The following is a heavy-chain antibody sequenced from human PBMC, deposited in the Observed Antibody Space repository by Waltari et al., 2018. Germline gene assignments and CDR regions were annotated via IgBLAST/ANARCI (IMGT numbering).Heavy chain of an antibody. CDR1: GFTVSSNY. CDR3: ARGHLAGAAAGTLDP. J-gene: IGHJ5*02. Sequence: EVQLVETGGGLIQPGGSLGLSCAASGFTVSSNYISWVRQAPGKGLEWVSVIYSGGSTYYADSVKGRFTISRDNSKNTLYLQMNSLRAEDTAVYYCARGHLAGAAAGTLDPWGQGTLVTVSS. D-gene: IGHD6-13*01. V-gene: IGHV3-53*02. CDR2: IYSGGST.